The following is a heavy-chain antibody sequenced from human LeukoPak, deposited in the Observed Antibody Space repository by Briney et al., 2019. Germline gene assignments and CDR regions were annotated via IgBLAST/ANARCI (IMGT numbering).Heavy chain of an antibody. Sequence: SETLSLTCTVSAGSISSYYWNWIRHPPGKGLEWIGYIYYSGSTNYNPSLKSRVTISVDTSKNQFSLKLSSATAADTAVYYCARGDDYKSTLFDYWGQGTLVTVSS. CDR2: IYYSGST. J-gene: IGHJ4*02. D-gene: IGHD5-12*01. CDR3: ARGDDYKSTLFDY. V-gene: IGHV4-59*01. CDR1: AGSISSYY.